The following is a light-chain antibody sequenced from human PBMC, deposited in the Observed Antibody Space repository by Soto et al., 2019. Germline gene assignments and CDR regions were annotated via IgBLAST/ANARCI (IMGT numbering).Light chain of an antibody. J-gene: IGLJ1*01. Sequence: QSALTQPRSVSGSPVQSVTISCTGTSSDVGGYNYVSWYQQHPGQAPKLMIYDVSKRPSGVPDRFSGSKSGNTASLTISGLQAEDEADYYCCSYAGSYTSGYVFGTGTKVTVL. CDR1: SSDVGGYNY. CDR3: CSYAGSYTSGYV. CDR2: DVS. V-gene: IGLV2-11*01.